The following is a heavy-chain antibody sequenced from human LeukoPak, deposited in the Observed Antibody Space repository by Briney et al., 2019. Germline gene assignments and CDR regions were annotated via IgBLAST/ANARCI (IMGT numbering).Heavy chain of an antibody. V-gene: IGHV3-11*01. CDR1: GFTFSDYY. J-gene: IGHJ4*02. CDR3: ARDWGVGRRDY. CDR2: ISSSASSI. Sequence: GGSLRPSCAASGFTFSDYYMSWIRQAPGKGLEWVSYISSSASSIYYADSVKGRFTISRDNVKNSLYLQMNSLRAEDTAVYYCARDWGVGRRDYWGQGTLVTVSS. D-gene: IGHD3-10*01.